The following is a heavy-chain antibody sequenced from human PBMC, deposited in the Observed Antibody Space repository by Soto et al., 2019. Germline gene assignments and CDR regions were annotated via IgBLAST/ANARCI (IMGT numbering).Heavy chain of an antibody. CDR1: GYTLTELS. D-gene: IGHD3-3*01. Sequence: ASVKVFCKVSGYTLTELSMHWVRQAPGKGHERMGGFDPEDGETIYAQKFQGRVTMTEDTSTDTAYMELSSLRSEDTAVYYCATAGGFWSGYSPSYYYYMDVWGKGTTVTVSS. CDR2: FDPEDGET. CDR3: ATAGGFWSGYSPSYYYYMDV. V-gene: IGHV1-24*01. J-gene: IGHJ6*03.